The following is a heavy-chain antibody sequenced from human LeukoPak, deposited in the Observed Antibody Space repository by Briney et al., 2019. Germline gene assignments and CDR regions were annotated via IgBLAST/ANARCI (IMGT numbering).Heavy chain of an antibody. D-gene: IGHD3-10*01. CDR3: ARRYGSGSSGTFDY. V-gene: IGHV4-59*01. CDR1: GGSISSYY. CDR2: IYYSGST. J-gene: IGHJ4*02. Sequence: SEILSLTCTVSGGSISSYYWSWIRQPPGKGLEWIAYIYYSGSTNHNPSLKSRVTISVDTSKNQFSLKLSSVTAADTAVYYCARRYGSGSSGTFDYWGQGTLVTVSS.